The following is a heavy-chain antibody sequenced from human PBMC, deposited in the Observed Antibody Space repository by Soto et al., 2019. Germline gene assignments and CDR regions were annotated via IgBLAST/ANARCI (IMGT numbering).Heavy chain of an antibody. Sequence: SETLSLTATVSGGSVSSYYWSWIRQPAGKGLEWIGRIYTSGSTNYNPSLKSRVTISEDTSKNQFSLKLSSVTAADTAVYYCGKDAGGRGDGAFDVWGQGTMVTVSS. CDR2: IYTSGST. CDR1: GGSVSSYY. CDR3: GKDAGGRGDGAFDV. D-gene: IGHD3-16*01. V-gene: IGHV4-4*07. J-gene: IGHJ3*01.